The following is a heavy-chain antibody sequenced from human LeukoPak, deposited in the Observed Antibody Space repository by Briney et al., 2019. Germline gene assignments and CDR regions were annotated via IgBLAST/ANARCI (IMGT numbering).Heavy chain of an antibody. CDR2: IIPILGIA. J-gene: IGHJ6*02. CDR1: GGTFSSYA. V-gene: IGHV1-69*04. CDR3: ARDTPVHCSSTSCHTPYYYYGMDV. D-gene: IGHD2-2*02. Sequence: ASVKVSCKASGGTFSSYAISWVRQAPGQGLEWMGRIIPILGIANYAQKFQGRVTITADKSTSTAYMELSSLRSEDTAVYYCARDTPVHCSSTSCHTPYYYYGMDVWGQGTTVTVSS.